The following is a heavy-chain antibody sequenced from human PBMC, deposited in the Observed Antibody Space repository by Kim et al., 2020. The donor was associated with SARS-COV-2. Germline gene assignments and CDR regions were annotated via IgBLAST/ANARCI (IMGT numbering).Heavy chain of an antibody. J-gene: IGHJ6*02. CDR3: TRDRAYCSSTSCYGGYYYYYYGMDV. V-gene: IGHV3-49*03. Sequence: GGSLRLSCTASGFTFGDYAMSWFRQAPGKGLEWVGFIRSKAYGGTTEYAASVKGRFTISRDDSKSIAYLQMNSLKTEDTAVYYCTRDRAYCSSTSCYGGYYYYYYGMDVWGQGTTVTVSS. D-gene: IGHD2-2*01. CDR2: IRSKAYGGTT. CDR1: GFTFGDYA.